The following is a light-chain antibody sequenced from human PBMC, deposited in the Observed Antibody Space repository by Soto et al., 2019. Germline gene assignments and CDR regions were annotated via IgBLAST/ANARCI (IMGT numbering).Light chain of an antibody. J-gene: IGKJ5*01. CDR2: AAS. V-gene: IGKV1-39*01. CDR3: QHSYSTLLST. Sequence: DIQMTQSPSSLSASVGDRVTITCRASQSISSYLNWYQQKPGKAPKLLIYAASSLQSGVPSRFSGSGYGTDFALTISSLQPEEFATYSCQHSYSTLLSTLGRATQLEI. CDR1: QSISSY.